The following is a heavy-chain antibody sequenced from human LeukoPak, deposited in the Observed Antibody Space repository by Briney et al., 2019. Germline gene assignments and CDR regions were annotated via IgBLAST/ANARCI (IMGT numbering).Heavy chain of an antibody. CDR3: AARITGPAEFDY. Sequence: SVKVSCKASGFTFTSSAMQWVRQARAQRLEWIGWIVVGSGNTNYAQKYQERVTITRDMSTSTAYMELSSLRSEDTAVYYCAARITGPAEFDYWGQGTLVTVSS. CDR1: GFTFTSSA. D-gene: IGHD1-20*01. J-gene: IGHJ4*02. CDR2: IVVGSGNT. V-gene: IGHV1-58*02.